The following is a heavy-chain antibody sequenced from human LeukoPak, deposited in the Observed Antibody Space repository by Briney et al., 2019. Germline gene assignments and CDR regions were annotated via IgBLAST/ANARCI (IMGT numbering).Heavy chain of an antibody. Sequence: PGGSLRLSCAASGFTFSNYGLSWVRQAPGKGLEWVSAISGSGRTSNYADSVKGRFTISRDNSKNTLYLQMNSLRAEDTAVYYCAKDRHGSGSYPEYWGQGTLVTVSS. V-gene: IGHV3-23*01. J-gene: IGHJ4*02. D-gene: IGHD3-10*01. CDR2: ISGSGRTS. CDR1: GFTFSNYG. CDR3: AKDRHGSGSYPEY.